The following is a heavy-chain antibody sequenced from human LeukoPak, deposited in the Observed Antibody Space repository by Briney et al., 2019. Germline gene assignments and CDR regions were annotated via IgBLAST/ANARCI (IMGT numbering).Heavy chain of an antibody. D-gene: IGHD6-13*01. V-gene: IGHV4-59*01. J-gene: IGHJ4*02. CDR1: GGSISSYY. CDR2: IYYSGST. CDR3: ARVEQQLGVGY. Sequence: PSETLSLTCTVSGGSISSYYWSWIRQPPGKGLEWIGYIYYSGSTNYNPSLKSRVTISVDTSKNQFSLKLSSVTAADTAVYYCARVEQQLGVGYWGQGTLVTVSS.